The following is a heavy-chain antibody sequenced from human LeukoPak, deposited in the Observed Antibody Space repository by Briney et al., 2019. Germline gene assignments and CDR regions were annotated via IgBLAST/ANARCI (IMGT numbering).Heavy chain of an antibody. CDR2: IYHSGNT. Sequence: PGGSLRLSCAASGFTVSSNYMSWVRQAPGKGLEWVGSIYHSGNTYYNPSLKSRVTLSLDTSKNQFSLKLTSVTAADTAVYYCARSGVLYWIQTWGQGALVTVS. J-gene: IGHJ4*02. CDR1: GFTVSSNY. D-gene: IGHD2-15*01. V-gene: IGHV4-38-2*01. CDR3: ARSGVLYWIQT.